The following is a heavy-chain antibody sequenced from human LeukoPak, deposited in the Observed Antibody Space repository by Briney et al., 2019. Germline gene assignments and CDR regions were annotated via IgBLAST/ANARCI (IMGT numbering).Heavy chain of an antibody. Sequence: DSVKVSCKASGYTFTSYGISWVRQAPGQGLEWMGWISAYNGNTNYAQKLQGRVTMTTDTSTSTAYMELRSLRSDDTAVYYCASSLAVAGSDAFDIWGQGTMVTVSS. CDR1: GYTFTSYG. CDR2: ISAYNGNT. D-gene: IGHD6-19*01. J-gene: IGHJ3*02. V-gene: IGHV1-18*01. CDR3: ASSLAVAGSDAFDI.